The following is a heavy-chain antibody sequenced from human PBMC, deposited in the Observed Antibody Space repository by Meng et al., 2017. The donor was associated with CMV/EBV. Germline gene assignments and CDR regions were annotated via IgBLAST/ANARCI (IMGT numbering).Heavy chain of an antibody. CDR1: GGSFSGYY. V-gene: IGHV4-34*01. D-gene: IGHD1-26*01. J-gene: IGHJ4*02. Sequence: GSLRLSCAVYGGSFSGYYWSWIRQPPGKGLEWIGEINHSGSTNYNPSLKSRVTISVDTSKNQFSLKLSSVTAEDTAVYYCARGGSGRLGGDYWGQGTLVTVSS. CDR3: ARGGSGRLGGDY. CDR2: INHSGST.